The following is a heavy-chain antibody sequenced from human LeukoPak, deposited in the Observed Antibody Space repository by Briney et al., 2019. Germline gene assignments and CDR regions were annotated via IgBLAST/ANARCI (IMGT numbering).Heavy chain of an antibody. V-gene: IGHV1-69*04. Sequence: GASVKVSCKASGGTFSSYAISWVRQAPGQGLEWMGRIIPILGIANYAQKFQGRVTITADKSTSTAYMELSSLRSEDTAVYYCARGLPSSSGGWVWVGYFDYWGQGTLVTVSS. CDR2: IIPILGIA. D-gene: IGHD6-13*01. J-gene: IGHJ4*02. CDR3: ARGLPSSSGGWVWVGYFDY. CDR1: GGTFSSYA.